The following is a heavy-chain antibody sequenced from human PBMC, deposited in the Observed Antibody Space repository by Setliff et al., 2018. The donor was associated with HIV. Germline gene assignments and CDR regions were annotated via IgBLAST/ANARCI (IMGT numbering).Heavy chain of an antibody. J-gene: IGHJ4*02. CDR2: ISGSGTTV. CDR1: GFTFSDSY. D-gene: IGHD3-9*01. V-gene: IGHV3-11*04. CDR3: ARDISKDWYYFDY. Sequence: GGSLRLSCAASGFTFSDSYMSWIRQAPGRGLEYLSYISGSGTTVFYGDSVKGRFTISRDNARNSLYLQMSSLRVEDTAVYYCARDISKDWYYFDYWGQGTLVTVSS.